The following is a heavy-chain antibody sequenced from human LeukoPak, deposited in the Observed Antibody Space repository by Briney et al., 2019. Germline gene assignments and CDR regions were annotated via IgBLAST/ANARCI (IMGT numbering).Heavy chain of an antibody. CDR2: ISSSSSYI. V-gene: IGHV3-21*01. CDR1: GFTFSTYN. D-gene: IGHD3-9*01. Sequence: GGSLRLSRAASGFTFSTYNMNWVRQAPGKGLEWVSSISSSSSYIYYADSVKGRFTISRDNAKNTLYVQMNSLRAEDTAVYYCADANDIVPGSPHNHFDNWGQGTLVTVSS. J-gene: IGHJ4*02. CDR3: ADANDIVPGSPHNHFDN.